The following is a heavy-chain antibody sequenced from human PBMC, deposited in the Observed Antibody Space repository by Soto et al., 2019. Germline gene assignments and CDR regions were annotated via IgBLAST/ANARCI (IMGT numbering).Heavy chain of an antibody. D-gene: IGHD3-16*01. CDR1: GFTLSSYW. CDR2: INGDGSLT. J-gene: IGHJ4*01. V-gene: IGHV3-74*03. CDR3: GRDRTGRGGSRVDY. Sequence: EVQLVESGGGLVQPGGSLRLSCAASGFTLSSYWMHWVRQVPGKGLVWVSRINGDGSLTEYADSVKGRFTVSRDDAKNTLFLQTDSLRVEDTAVYNSGRDRTGRGGSRVDYWGQGTRVTVSS.